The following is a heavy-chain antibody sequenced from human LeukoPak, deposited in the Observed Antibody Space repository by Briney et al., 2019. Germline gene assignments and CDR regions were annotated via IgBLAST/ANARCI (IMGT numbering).Heavy chain of an antibody. CDR2: ISSSSSYI. D-gene: IGHD2-2*01. CDR1: GFTFSIYS. J-gene: IGHJ4*02. V-gene: IGHV3-21*01. Sequence: GGSLRLSCAASGFTFSIYSMNWVRQAPGKGLEWVSSISSSSSYIYYADSVRGRFTISRDNAKNPLYLQVHSLSAEDTAVYYCAREGPYCTGTSCYVDYWGQGTLVTVSS. CDR3: AREGPYCTGTSCYVDY.